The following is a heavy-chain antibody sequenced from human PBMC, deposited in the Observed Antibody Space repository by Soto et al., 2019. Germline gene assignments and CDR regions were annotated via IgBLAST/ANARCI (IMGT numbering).Heavy chain of an antibody. Sequence: QLQLQASGPGLVKPSDTLSLTCTVSGGSIRDSNSYWGWFRQSPGKGLEWIGSVYYSGATYYKPSLQRQVNISGYTSKHQLSLNLRSVTATDTAVYYCARHSGRFGIAGAGIDSWGQGTRVTVSS. J-gene: IGHJ5*01. CDR2: VYYSGAT. CDR3: ARHSGRFGIAGAGIDS. D-gene: IGHD6-19*01. V-gene: IGHV4-39*01. CDR1: GGSIRDSNSY.